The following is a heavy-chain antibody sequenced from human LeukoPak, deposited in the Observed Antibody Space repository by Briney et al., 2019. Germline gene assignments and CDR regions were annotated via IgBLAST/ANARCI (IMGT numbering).Heavy chain of an antibody. J-gene: IGHJ2*01. CDR2: IYYSGST. CDR3: ARDPNFGRPTRDWHFDL. V-gene: IGHV4-59*08. Sequence: SETLSLTCTVSGGSISSYYWSWIRQPPGKGLEWIGYIYYSGSTNYNPSLKSRVTISVDTSKNQFSLKLSSVTAADTAVYYCARDPNFGRPTRDWHFDLWGRGTLVTVSS. CDR1: GGSISSYY. D-gene: IGHD4/OR15-4a*01.